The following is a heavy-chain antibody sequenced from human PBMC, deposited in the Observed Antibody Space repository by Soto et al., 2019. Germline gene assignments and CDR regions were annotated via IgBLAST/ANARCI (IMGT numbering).Heavy chain of an antibody. CDR3: ARVGGVAARTFDY. D-gene: IGHD6-6*01. Sequence: PSETLSLTCTASGGSINDFYWSWIRQPQEKGLDGIGYIYYSGSTDYNPSLKGRVTISVDTSKNQFSLKLRSVTAADTAVYYCARVGGVAARTFDYWGQGTLVTVSS. J-gene: IGHJ4*02. CDR2: IYYSGST. V-gene: IGHV4-59*01. CDR1: GGSINDFY.